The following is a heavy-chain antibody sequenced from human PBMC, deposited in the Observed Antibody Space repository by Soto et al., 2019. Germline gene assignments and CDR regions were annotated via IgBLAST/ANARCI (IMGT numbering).Heavy chain of an antibody. Sequence: EVQLVESGGGLVKPGGSLRLSCAASGFTFSGFSMNWVRQAPGKGLEWVSSVTSSPSSMFYADSVKGRFTISRYDAKDSLFLQMNSLRADDTAVYYCAREADFASSGYVLDYWGLGTLVTVSS. CDR3: AREADFASSGYVLDY. D-gene: IGHD3-22*01. CDR2: VTSSPSSM. V-gene: IGHV3-21*02. J-gene: IGHJ4*02. CDR1: GFTFSGFS.